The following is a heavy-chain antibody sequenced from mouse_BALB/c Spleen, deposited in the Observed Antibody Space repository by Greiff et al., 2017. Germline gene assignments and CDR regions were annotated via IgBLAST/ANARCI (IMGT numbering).Heavy chain of an antibody. V-gene: IGHV3-1*02. CDR3: ATPGDYDGYYYAMDY. J-gene: IGHJ4*01. D-gene: IGHD2-4*01. Sequence: EVQLQQSGPDLVKPSQSLSLTCTVTGYSITSGYSWHWIRQFPGNKLEWMGYIHYSGSTNYNPSLKSRISITRDTSKNQFFLQLNPVTTEDTATYYCATPGDYDGYYYAMDYWGQGTSVTVSS. CDR2: IHYSGST. CDR1: GYSITSGYS.